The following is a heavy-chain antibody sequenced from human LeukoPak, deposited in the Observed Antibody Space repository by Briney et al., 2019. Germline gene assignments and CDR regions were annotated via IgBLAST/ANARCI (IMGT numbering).Heavy chain of an antibody. J-gene: IGHJ4*02. Sequence: GGSLRLSCAASGFTFSSYSMNWVRQAPGKGLEWVSYISSSSSTIYYADSVKGRFTTSRDNAKNSLYLQMNSLRAEDTAVYYCARPYYYDSSGYYDIYFDYWGQGTLVTVSS. CDR2: ISSSSSTI. CDR3: ARPYYYDSSGYYDIYFDY. D-gene: IGHD3-22*01. V-gene: IGHV3-48*01. CDR1: GFTFSSYS.